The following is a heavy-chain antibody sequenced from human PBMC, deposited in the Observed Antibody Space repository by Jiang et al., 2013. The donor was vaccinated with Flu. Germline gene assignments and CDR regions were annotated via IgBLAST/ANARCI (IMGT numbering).Heavy chain of an antibody. CDR1: GATFSNFA. J-gene: IGHJ4*02. V-gene: IGHV3-23*01. CDR2: ITGSGNST. Sequence: VQLLESGGGLVQPGGSLRLSCVASGATFSNFAMNWVRQAPGKGLEWVSAITGSGNSTFYADSVKGRFTISRDNSKNTLYLQMNSLRAEDTAVYYCAKEEYYDSSGYYSDYFDYWGQGTLVTVSS. CDR3: AKEEYYDSSGYYSDYFDY. D-gene: IGHD3-22*01.